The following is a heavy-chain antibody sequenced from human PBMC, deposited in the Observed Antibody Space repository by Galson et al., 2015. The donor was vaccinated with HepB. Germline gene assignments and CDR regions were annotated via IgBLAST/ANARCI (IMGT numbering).Heavy chain of an antibody. CDR3: ATTRFSNGAYWTFEI. J-gene: IGHJ3*02. CDR2: ISGHGDST. V-gene: IGHV3-23*01. D-gene: IGHD4-17*01. Sequence: SLRLSCAASGFGFDTHAMSWVRQAPGKGLEWISGISGHGDSTFYGESVKGRFTVARDNARNTVSLQMTSLTAEDSAVYFCATTRFSNGAYWTFEIWGQGTLVTVAS. CDR1: GFGFDTHA.